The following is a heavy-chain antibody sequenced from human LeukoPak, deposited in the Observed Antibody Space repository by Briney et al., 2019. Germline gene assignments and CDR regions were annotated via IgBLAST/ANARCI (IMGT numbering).Heavy chain of an antibody. V-gene: IGHV3-23*01. CDR2: ISGSGGST. D-gene: IGHD5-18*01. J-gene: IGHJ6*02. CDR3: AEYLQGRGYSYGYLADYYYYGMDV. Sequence: GGSLRLSCAASGFTFSSYAMSWVRQAPGKGLEWVSAISGSGGSTYYADSVKGRFTISRDNSKNTLYLQMNSLRAEDTAVYYCAEYLQGRGYSYGYLADYYYYGMDVWGQGTTVTVSS. CDR1: GFTFSSYA.